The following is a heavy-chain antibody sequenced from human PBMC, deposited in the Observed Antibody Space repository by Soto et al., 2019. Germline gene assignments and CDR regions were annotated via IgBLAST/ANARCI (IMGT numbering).Heavy chain of an antibody. J-gene: IGHJ4*02. Sequence: GGSLRLSCAASGFTFSDYYMSWIRQAPEKGLEWVSYISSSGSTIYYADSVKGRFTISRDNSKNTLYLQMNSLRAEDTAVYYCAKDRENYYDSSGYFPFDQWGQGTLVTVSS. CDR3: AKDRENYYDSSGYFPFDQ. D-gene: IGHD3-22*01. V-gene: IGHV3-11*01. CDR1: GFTFSDYY. CDR2: ISSSGSTI.